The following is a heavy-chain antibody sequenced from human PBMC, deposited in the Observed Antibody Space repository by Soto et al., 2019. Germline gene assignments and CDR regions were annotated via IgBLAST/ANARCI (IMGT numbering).Heavy chain of an antibody. D-gene: IGHD3-16*01. CDR2: ISYNGSNK. CDR3: ANAGDMVTFAY. Sequence: QVQLVESGGGVVQPGRSLRLSCAASGFTFSSYGMHWVRQAPGKGLGWVAVISYNGSNKYYADSVKGRYTISRDNSKNTLYLQMNSLRDEDTAAYYCANAGDMVTFAYWGQGTLVTVS. V-gene: IGHV3-30*18. CDR1: GFTFSSYG. J-gene: IGHJ4*02.